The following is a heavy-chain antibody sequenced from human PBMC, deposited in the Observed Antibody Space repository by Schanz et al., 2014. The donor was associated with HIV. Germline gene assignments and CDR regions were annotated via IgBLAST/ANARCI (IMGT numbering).Heavy chain of an antibody. D-gene: IGHD3-22*01. CDR1: GFIFNTQS. V-gene: IGHV3-48*02. CDR2: ISGSGSSK. CDR3: ARDPDNSDYYPHFFDS. J-gene: IGHJ4*02. Sequence: EVRLVESGGGVVQPGGSLRLSCVASGFIFNTQSLNWVRQAPGKGLEWISYISGSGSSKYYANSVKGRFTISRDTAKNSLYLQMDSLRDEDTAVYYCARDPDNSDYYPHFFDSWGQGTLVTVSS.